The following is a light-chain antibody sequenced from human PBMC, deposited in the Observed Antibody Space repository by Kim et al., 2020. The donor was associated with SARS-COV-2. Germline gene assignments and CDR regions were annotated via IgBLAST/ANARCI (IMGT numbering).Light chain of an antibody. J-gene: IGLJ3*02. CDR3: SSYTSSGNFEM. Sequence: QSALTQPASVSGSPGQSITISCTGTNSDVGAFNRVSWYQQHPGKAPKLMIYNVGNRPSGVSNRFFGSKSGNTASLTISGLQAEDEADYYCSSYTSSGNFEMFGGGTQLTVL. CDR2: NVG. CDR1: NSDVGAFNR. V-gene: IGLV2-14*03.